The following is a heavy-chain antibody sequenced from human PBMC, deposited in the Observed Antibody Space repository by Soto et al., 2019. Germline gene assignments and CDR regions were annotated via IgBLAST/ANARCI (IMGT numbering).Heavy chain of an antibody. Sequence: GGSLRLSCAASGFTFSSYWMHWVRQAPGKGLVWVSRINSDGSSTSYADSVKGRFTISRDNAKNTLYLQMNSLRAEDTAVYYCARAPDYDFTDYWGQGTLVTVSS. J-gene: IGHJ4*02. CDR1: GFTFSSYW. CDR2: INSDGSST. CDR3: ARAPDYDFTDY. V-gene: IGHV3-74*01. D-gene: IGHD3-3*01.